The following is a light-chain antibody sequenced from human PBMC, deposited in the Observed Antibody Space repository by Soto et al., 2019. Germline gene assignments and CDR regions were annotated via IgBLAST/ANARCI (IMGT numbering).Light chain of an antibody. CDR1: QPITTS. V-gene: IGKV1-39*01. CDR3: QQSYSAPYT. J-gene: IGKJ2*01. CDR2: VTS. Sequence: DIRMTQSPSSWPEFKGDKVTITGRASQPITTSLNWYQHKSGAAPKLVISVTSRLQYGVSSRFTGTGSGTDFTLTINSLQPEDFATYYCQQSYSAPYTFGQGTRLEV.